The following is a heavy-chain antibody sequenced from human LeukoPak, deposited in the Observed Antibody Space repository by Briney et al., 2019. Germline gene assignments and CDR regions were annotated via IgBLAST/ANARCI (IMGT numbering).Heavy chain of an antibody. D-gene: IGHD3-16*01. V-gene: IGHV3-7*01. Sequence: GGSLRLSCAASGFTFSSDWMTWVRQAPGKGLEWVASIKQDGSQQFYVDSVKGRFTISRDNAKNSLYLQMYSLRAEDTSAYYCARIYYDYVWGSQRPFYFDYWGQGTLVTVSP. CDR2: IKQDGSQQ. J-gene: IGHJ4*02. CDR3: ARIYYDYVWGSQRPFYFDY. CDR1: GFTFSSDW.